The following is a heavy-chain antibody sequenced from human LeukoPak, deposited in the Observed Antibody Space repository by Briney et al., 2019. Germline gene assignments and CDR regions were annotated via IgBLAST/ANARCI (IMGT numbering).Heavy chain of an antibody. CDR1: GYTFTSYA. J-gene: IGHJ3*02. Sequence: ASVKVSCKASGYTFTSYAMHWVRQAPGQRLEWMGWINAGNGNTKYSQKFQGRVTITADESTSTAYMELSSLRSEDTAVYYCARSGPGTMGYYYDSSDAFDIWGQGTMVTVSS. CDR2: INAGNGNT. CDR3: ARSGPGTMGYYYDSSDAFDI. V-gene: IGHV1-3*01. D-gene: IGHD3-22*01.